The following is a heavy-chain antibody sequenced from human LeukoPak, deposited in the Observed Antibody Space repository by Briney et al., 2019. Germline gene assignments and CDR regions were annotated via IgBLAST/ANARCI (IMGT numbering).Heavy chain of an antibody. CDR3: ARYYDRTGFDY. V-gene: IGHV4-59*08. CDR1: NGSVRSYY. J-gene: IGHJ4*02. D-gene: IGHD3-16*01. Sequence: PSETLSLTCTVSNGSVRSYYWSWVRQSPGKGLEWIGYIYYSGSTNYNPSLKSRVTISIHTPRNQFSLMLSSVTAADTAMYYCARYYDRTGFDYWGQGTLVTVSS. CDR2: IYYSGST.